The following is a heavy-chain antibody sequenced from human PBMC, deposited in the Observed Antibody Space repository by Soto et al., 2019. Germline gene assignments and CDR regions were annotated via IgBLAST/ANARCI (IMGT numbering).Heavy chain of an antibody. Sequence: GGSLRLSCAASGFTFSSYAMSWVRQAPGKGLEWVSTISGSGGSTYYADSVKGRFTISRDNSKNTLYLQMNSLRAEDTAVYYCAKGGAAAGTGRGHYYYYYMDVWGKGTTVTVSS. CDR2: ISGSGGST. D-gene: IGHD6-13*01. V-gene: IGHV3-23*01. J-gene: IGHJ6*03. CDR3: AKGGAAAGTGRGHYYYYYMDV. CDR1: GFTFSSYA.